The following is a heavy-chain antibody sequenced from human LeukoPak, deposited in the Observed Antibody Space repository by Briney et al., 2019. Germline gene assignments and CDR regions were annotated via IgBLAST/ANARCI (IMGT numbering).Heavy chain of an antibody. J-gene: IGHJ4*02. CDR2: VNGDGTST. CDR1: GFTFSSYW. V-gene: IGHV3-74*01. Sequence: GGSLRLSCATSGFTFSSYWMHWVRQVPGKGLVWVSRVNGDGTSTSYADSVQGRFTISRDNAKNTLYLYMNSLRGDDTAIYFCVRSCSSGSCYGYRDYWGQGTLVTVSS. D-gene: IGHD2-2*01. CDR3: VRSCSSGSCYGYRDY.